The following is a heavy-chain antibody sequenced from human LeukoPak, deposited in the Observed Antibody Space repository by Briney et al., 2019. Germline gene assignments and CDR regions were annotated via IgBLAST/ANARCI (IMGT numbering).Heavy chain of an antibody. CDR3: ARGCLSSTSCFYDY. CDR1: GYTFTGYY. V-gene: IGHV1-2*02. J-gene: IGHJ4*02. Sequence: ASMKVSCKASGYTFTGYYMHWVRQAPGQGLEWMGWINPNSGGTNYAQKFQGRVTMTRDTSISTAYMELSRLRSDDTAVYYCARGCLSSTSCFYDYWGQGTLVTVSS. D-gene: IGHD2-2*01. CDR2: INPNSGGT.